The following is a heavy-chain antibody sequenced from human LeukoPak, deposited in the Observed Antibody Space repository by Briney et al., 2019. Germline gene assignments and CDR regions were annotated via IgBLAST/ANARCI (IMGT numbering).Heavy chain of an antibody. J-gene: IGHJ4*02. CDR2: INHSGST. Sequence: PSETQSLTCAVYGGSFSDYYWSWIRQPPGKGLEWIGEINHSGSTNYNPSLKSRVTISVDTSKNQFSLKLSSVTAAGTAVYYCARGISSSRTLVFDYWGQGTLVTVSS. V-gene: IGHV4-34*01. CDR3: ARGISSSRTLVFDY. CDR1: GGSFSDYY. D-gene: IGHD6-6*01.